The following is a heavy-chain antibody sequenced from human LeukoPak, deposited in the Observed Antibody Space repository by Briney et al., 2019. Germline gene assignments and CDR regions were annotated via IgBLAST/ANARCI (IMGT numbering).Heavy chain of an antibody. D-gene: IGHD3-3*01. CDR2: INPSGGRT. CDR3: ATGPIFYDFWTLGGY. Sequence: ASVKVSCKASGYTFTSYYMHWVRQAPGQGLEWMGIINPSGGRTSYAQKFQGRVTMTEDTSTDTAYMELSSLRSEDTAVYYCATGPIFYDFWTLGGYWGQGTLVTVSS. CDR1: GYTFTSYY. V-gene: IGHV1-46*01. J-gene: IGHJ4*02.